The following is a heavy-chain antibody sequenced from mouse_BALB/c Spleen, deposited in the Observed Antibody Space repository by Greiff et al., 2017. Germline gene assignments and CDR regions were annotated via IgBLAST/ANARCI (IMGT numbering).Heavy chain of an antibody. CDR3: ARDQIDSFAY. D-gene: IGHD2-4*01. Sequence: EVQLQQSGGGLVQPGGSLKLSCAASGFTFSSYGMSWVRQTPDKRLELVATINSNGGSTYYPDSVKGRFTISRDNAKNTLYLQMSSLKSEDTAMYYCARDQIDSFAYWGQGTLVTVSA. CDR2: INSNGGST. CDR1: GFTFSSYG. J-gene: IGHJ3*01. V-gene: IGHV5-6-3*01.